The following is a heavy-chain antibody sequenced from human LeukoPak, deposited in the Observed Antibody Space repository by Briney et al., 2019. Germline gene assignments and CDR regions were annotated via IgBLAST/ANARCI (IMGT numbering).Heavy chain of an antibody. D-gene: IGHD5-18*01. V-gene: IGHV3-21*01. CDR1: GFTFSSYS. J-gene: IGHJ4*02. CDR2: ISSSSSYI. CDR3: AREPDTAMVREPFDY. Sequence: GGSLRLSCAASGFTFSSYSMNWVRQAPGKGLEWDSSISSSSSYIYYADSVKGRFTISRDNAKNSLYLQMNSLRAEDTAVYYCAREPDTAMVREPFDYWGQGTLVTVSS.